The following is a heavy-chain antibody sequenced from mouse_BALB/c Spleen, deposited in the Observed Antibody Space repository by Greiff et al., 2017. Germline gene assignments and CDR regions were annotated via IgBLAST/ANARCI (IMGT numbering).Heavy chain of an antibody. CDR3: ARTGKGSCDGFAY. CDR1: GYTFTSYW. V-gene: IGHV1S41*01. CDR2: IAPGNGST. J-gene: IGHJ3*01. Sequence: DLVKPGASVKLSCKASGYTFTSYWINWIKQRPGQGLEWIGRIAPGNGSTYYNEMFKGKATLTVDTSSRTAYIQLSSLSSEDSAVYICARTGKGSCDGFAYWGQGTLVTVSA.